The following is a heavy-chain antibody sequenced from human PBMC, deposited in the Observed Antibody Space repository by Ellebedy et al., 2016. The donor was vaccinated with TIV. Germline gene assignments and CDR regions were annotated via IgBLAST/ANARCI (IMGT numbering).Heavy chain of an antibody. V-gene: IGHV3-74*01. CDR2: INSGGNII. CDR3: VKGAYPVPTVMAV. Sequence: GESLKISCATSEFTFSNYWMHWVRQAPGKGLVWVSRINSGGNIISYADSVKGRFTISRDVSKNTLDLQMTSLRPGDTALYYCVKGAYPVPTVMAVWGQGTMVIVSS. J-gene: IGHJ6*02. CDR1: EFTFSNYW. D-gene: IGHD3-16*01.